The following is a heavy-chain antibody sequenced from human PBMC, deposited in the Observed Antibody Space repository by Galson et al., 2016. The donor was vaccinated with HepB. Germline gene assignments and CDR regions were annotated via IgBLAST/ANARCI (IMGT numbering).Heavy chain of an antibody. CDR1: GYSFTSYW. Sequence: QSGAEVKKPGESLKISCKGSGYSFTSYWIGWVRQMPGKGLEWMGIIYPGDSDTRYSPSFQGQVTIPADESISTAYLQWSSLKASDTAMYYCARKALGGIAVAGNKWFDPWGQGTLVTVSS. CDR2: IYPGDSDT. J-gene: IGHJ5*02. V-gene: IGHV5-51*01. D-gene: IGHD6-19*01. CDR3: ARKALGGIAVAGNKWFDP.